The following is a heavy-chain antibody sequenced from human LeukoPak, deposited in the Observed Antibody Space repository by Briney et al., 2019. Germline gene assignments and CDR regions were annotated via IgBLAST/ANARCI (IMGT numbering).Heavy chain of an antibody. CDR3: ARANFLYCSSTTCLFDY. CDR2: INPNSGDT. J-gene: IGHJ4*02. D-gene: IGHD2-2*01. CDR1: GYTFTDYY. Sequence: ASVKVSCKASGYTFTDYYMHWVRQAPGQGFEWMGWINPNSGDTNYAQKFQGRVTMTRDTSISTAHMELSRLRSDDTAVYYYARANFLYCSSTTCLFDYWGQGTLVIVSS. V-gene: IGHV1-2*02.